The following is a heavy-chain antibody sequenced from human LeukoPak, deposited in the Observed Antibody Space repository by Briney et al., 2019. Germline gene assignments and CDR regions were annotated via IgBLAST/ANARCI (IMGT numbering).Heavy chain of an antibody. Sequence: SETLSLTCTVSGGSVSSGSYYWSWIRQPPGKGLEWIGYIYYSGSTNYNPSLKSRVTISVDTSKNQFSLKLSSVTAADTAVYYCARVSMVRGVINRYYFDYWGQGTLVTVSS. CDR3: ARVSMVRGVINRYYFDY. CDR2: IYYSGST. D-gene: IGHD3-10*01. CDR1: GGSVSSGSYY. V-gene: IGHV4-61*01. J-gene: IGHJ4*02.